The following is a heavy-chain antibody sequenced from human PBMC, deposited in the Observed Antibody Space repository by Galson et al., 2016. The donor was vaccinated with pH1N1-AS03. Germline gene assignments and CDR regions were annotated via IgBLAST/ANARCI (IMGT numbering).Heavy chain of an antibody. Sequence: SLRLSCAASGFTFSDYHMSWIRQAPGKGLEWLSYISVASTAIYYADSVKGRFTISRYNARNSLYLQMNSLRAEDTAVYYCARGPRRVVGTLLKYFGMDVWGQGTTVTVSS. J-gene: IGHJ6*02. CDR2: ISVASTAI. CDR3: ARGPRRVVGTLLKYFGMDV. V-gene: IGHV3-11*01. D-gene: IGHD2-21*02. CDR1: GFTFSDYH.